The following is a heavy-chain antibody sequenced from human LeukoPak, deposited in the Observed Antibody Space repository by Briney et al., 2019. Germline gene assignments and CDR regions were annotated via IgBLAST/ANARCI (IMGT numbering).Heavy chain of an antibody. V-gene: IGHV3-9*03. Sequence: PGGSLRLSCAASGFTFDDYAMHWVRQAPGKGLEWVSGISWNSGSIGYADSVKGRFTISRDNAKNSLYLQMNSLRAEDMALYYCAKDLSTGGNAFDIWGQGTMVTVSS. CDR3: AKDLSTGGNAFDI. CDR1: GFTFDDYA. CDR2: ISWNSGSI. D-gene: IGHD1-14*01. J-gene: IGHJ3*02.